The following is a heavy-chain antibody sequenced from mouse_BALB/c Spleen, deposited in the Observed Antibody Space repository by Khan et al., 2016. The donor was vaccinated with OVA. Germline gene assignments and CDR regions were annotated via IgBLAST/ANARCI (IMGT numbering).Heavy chain of an antibody. CDR2: IYLYNGGT. D-gene: IGHD2-4*01. CDR3: ARARGPGYDYCFDY. V-gene: IGHV1S29*02. CDR1: GYTFTDYN. Sequence: VQLQQSGPELVKPGASVKISCKASGYTFTDYNMHWVKQSHGKSLEWIGYIYLYNGGTGYNQKFKSKAPLTVDNSSRPAYMELRSLTAEDSAVYYWARARGPGYDYCFDYWGQGTTLTVSS. J-gene: IGHJ2*01.